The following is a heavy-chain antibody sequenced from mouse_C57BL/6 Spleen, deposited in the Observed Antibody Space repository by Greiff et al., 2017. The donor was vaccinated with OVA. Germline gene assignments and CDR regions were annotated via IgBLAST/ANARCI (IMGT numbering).Heavy chain of an antibody. V-gene: IGHV1-63*01. J-gene: IGHJ1*03. CDR2: IYPGGGYT. CDR3: ARHYYGSTWYFDV. Sequence: QVQLQQSGAELVRPGTSVKMSCKASGYTFTNYWIGWAKQRPGHGLEWIGEIYPGGGYTNYNEKFKGKATLTADKSSSTAYMQFSSLTSEDSAIYYCARHYYGSTWYFDVWGTGTTVTVSS. CDR1: GYTFTNYW. D-gene: IGHD1-1*01.